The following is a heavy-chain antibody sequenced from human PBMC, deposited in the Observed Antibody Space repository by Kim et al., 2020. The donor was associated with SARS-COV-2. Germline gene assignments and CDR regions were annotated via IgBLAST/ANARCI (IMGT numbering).Heavy chain of an antibody. D-gene: IGHD2-15*01. CDR1: GFSFSSYD. CDR2: IWYDGSNK. Sequence: GGSLRLSCAASGFSFSSYDMHWVRQAPGKGLEGVAVIWYDGSNKYYADSVKGRFTISRDNSKNTLYLQMNSLRAEDTAVYYCAKDLGYCSGGSCYPTPFGGMDVWGQGTTVTVSS. V-gene: IGHV3-33*06. CDR3: AKDLGYCSGGSCYPTPFGGMDV. J-gene: IGHJ6*02.